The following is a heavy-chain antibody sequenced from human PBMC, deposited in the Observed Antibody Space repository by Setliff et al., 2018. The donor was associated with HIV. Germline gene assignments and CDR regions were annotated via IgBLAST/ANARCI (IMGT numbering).Heavy chain of an antibody. CDR1: GYTFTAYG. CDR3: AADIGDSRGFPVY. Sequence: ASVKVSCKPSGYTFTAYGLSWVRPAPGQGLEWMGWISTYSDETSYAQKLQGRVTMTTDTSTSTAYMELNSLTSEDTAVYYCAADIGDSRGFPVYWGQGTLVTVSS. V-gene: IGHV1-18*01. D-gene: IGHD3-22*01. J-gene: IGHJ4*02. CDR2: ISTYSDET.